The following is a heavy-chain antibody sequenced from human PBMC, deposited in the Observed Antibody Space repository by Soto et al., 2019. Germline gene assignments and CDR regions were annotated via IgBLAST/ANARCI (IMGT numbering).Heavy chain of an antibody. Sequence: QVQLQQWGAGLLKPSETLSLTCAVYGGSFSGDYWSWIRKPPGKGLDWIGEIDHGGSTNYNPSLESRVTISFDTSRNQFSLKLKSVTAADTAVYFCARVGGYSYHLYGMDVWGQGTTVTVSS. J-gene: IGHJ6*02. D-gene: IGHD5-18*01. CDR2: IDHGGST. V-gene: IGHV4-34*01. CDR1: GGSFSGDY. CDR3: ARVGGYSYHLYGMDV.